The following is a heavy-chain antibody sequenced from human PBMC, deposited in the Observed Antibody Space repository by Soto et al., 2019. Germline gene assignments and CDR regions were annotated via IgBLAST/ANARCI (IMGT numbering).Heavy chain of an antibody. CDR1: GFIFTDYG. D-gene: IGHD7-27*01. Sequence: GGSLRLSYRASGFIFTDYGMTWVRQAPGKGLEWVSGLSGSGGDSYYADSVKGRFTVSRDNSRKILYLQMKSLRAEDTAVYYCAKDFLQDWGQGYDYGMYVWGQGTTVTVSS. CDR3: AKDFLQDWGQGYDYGMYV. V-gene: IGHV3-23*01. CDR2: LSGSGGDS. J-gene: IGHJ6*02.